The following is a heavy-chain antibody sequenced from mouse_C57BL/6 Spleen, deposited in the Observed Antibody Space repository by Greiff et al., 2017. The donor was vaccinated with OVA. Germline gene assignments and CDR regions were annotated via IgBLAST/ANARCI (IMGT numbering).Heavy chain of an antibody. V-gene: IGHV5-12*01. D-gene: IGHD2-2*01. Sequence: EVQLQESGGGLVQPGGSLKLSCAASGFTFSDYYMYWVRQTPEKRLEWVAYISNGGGSTYYPDTVKGRFTISRDNAKNTLYLQMSRLKSEDTAMYYCARHQYGYDGYFDVWGTGTTVTVSS. CDR2: ISNGGGST. CDR1: GFTFSDYY. J-gene: IGHJ1*03. CDR3: ARHQYGYDGYFDV.